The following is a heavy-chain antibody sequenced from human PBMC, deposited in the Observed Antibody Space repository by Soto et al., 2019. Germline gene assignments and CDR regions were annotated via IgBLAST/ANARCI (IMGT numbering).Heavy chain of an antibody. Sequence: QVQLVQSGAEVKKTGSSVKVSCKASGGTFSSYTISWVRQAPGQGLEWMGRIIPMFGIANYAQKFQGRVTITEDKSTSTAYMELSSLRSEDTAVYYCARGYGDSHDDWGQGTLVTVSS. D-gene: IGHD4-17*01. J-gene: IGHJ4*02. V-gene: IGHV1-69*02. CDR2: IIPMFGIA. CDR3: ARGYGDSHDD. CDR1: GGTFSSYT.